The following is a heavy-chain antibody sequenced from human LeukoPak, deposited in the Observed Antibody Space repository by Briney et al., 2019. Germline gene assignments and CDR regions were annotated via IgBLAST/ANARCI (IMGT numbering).Heavy chain of an antibody. Sequence: GGSLRLSCAASGFTFSSYEVNWVRQAPGKGLEWVSYISSSGTTIYYADSVKGRFTISRDNAKNSLYLQMNSLRAEDTAVYYCARISSWCKGGFDYWGQGTLVTVSS. V-gene: IGHV3-48*03. D-gene: IGHD6-13*01. J-gene: IGHJ4*02. CDR1: GFTFSSYE. CDR3: ARISSWCKGGFDY. CDR2: ISSSGTTI.